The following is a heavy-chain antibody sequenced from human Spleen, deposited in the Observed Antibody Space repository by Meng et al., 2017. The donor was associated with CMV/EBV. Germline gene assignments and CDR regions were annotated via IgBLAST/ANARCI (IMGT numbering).Heavy chain of an antibody. D-gene: IGHD3-10*01. Sequence: ESLKISCAVYGGSFNNYYWTWIRQPPGKGLEWIGEVNYRQNTNYNPSLKSRVTISVDTSKNQFSLKLSSVTAADTAVYYCARGGGSGSYLFDYWGQGTLVTVSS. CDR3: ARGGGSGSYLFDY. CDR2: VNYRQNT. CDR1: GGSFNNYY. V-gene: IGHV4-34*01. J-gene: IGHJ4*02.